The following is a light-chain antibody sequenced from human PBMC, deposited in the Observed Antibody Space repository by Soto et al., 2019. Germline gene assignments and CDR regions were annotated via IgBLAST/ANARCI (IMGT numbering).Light chain of an antibody. CDR3: AAWDARLNGVV. J-gene: IGLJ3*02. CDR2: SNN. Sequence: QSVLTQPPSASGTPGQRVTISCSGSSSNIGSNTVNWYQELPGTAPKLLIYSNNQRPSGVPDRFSGSKPGTSVSLAISGLQSEDEADYYCAAWDARLNGVVLGGGTTL. CDR1: SSNIGSNT. V-gene: IGLV1-44*01.